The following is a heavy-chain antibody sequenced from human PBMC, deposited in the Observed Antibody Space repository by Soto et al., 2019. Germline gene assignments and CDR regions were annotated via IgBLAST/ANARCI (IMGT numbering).Heavy chain of an antibody. J-gene: IGHJ4*02. CDR1: GYSFTSHD. D-gene: IGHD1-26*01. Sequence: ASVKVSCKASGYSFTSHDIHWVRQTAGQGLEWMGWMQPSTGRTGYAQKFQGRVTMTRDTSINTAYMELTTLTSDDTASYYCARGVSAGVDYWGQGTLVTVSS. V-gene: IGHV1-8*01. CDR2: MQPSTGRT. CDR3: ARGVSAGVDY.